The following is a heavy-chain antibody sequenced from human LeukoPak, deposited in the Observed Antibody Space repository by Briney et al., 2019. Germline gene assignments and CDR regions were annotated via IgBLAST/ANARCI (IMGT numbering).Heavy chain of an antibody. J-gene: IGHJ3*02. CDR2: IKEDGSVK. CDR3: ARDKENGWYNAFDI. V-gene: IGHV3-7*01. CDR1: GITFSRYW. Sequence: GGSLRLSCAASGITFSRYWMNWVRQAPGKGLEWVANIKEDGSVKNYVDSVRGRFTVSRDNAKNSLYLQMNSLRVEDTAVYYCARDKENGWYNAFDIWGQGTMVTVSS. D-gene: IGHD6-19*01.